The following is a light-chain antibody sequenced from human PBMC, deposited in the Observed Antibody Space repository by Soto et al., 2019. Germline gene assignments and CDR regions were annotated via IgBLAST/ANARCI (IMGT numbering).Light chain of an antibody. V-gene: IGKV3-15*01. Sequence: EIVITQSPATLSVSPGERATLSCRASQSVSSNLAWYQQKPGQAPRLLIYGASTRATGIPARFSGSGSGTEFTLTISXLQSEDFAVYYCQQYNNWPQTFGQGTKVDI. CDR2: GAS. CDR1: QSVSSN. CDR3: QQYNNWPQT. J-gene: IGKJ1*01.